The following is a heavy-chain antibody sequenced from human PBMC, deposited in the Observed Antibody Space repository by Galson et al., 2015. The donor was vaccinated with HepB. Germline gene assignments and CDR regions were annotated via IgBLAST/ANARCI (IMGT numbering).Heavy chain of an antibody. D-gene: IGHD1-14*01. V-gene: IGHV5-10-1*01. J-gene: IGHJ5*02. Sequence: QSGAEVKKPGESLRISCKGSGYSFTSYWISWVRQMPGKGLEWMGRIDPSDSYTNYSPSFQGHVTISADKSISTAYLQWSSLKASDTAMYYCARSYRGGTADGRWFDPWGQGTLVTVSS. CDR2: IDPSDSYT. CDR1: GYSFTSYW. CDR3: ARSYRGGTADGRWFDP.